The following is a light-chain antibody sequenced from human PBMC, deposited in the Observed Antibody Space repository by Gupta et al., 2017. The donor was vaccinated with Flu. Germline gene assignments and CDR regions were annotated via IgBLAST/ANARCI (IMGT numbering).Light chain of an antibody. V-gene: IGLV2-14*01. CDR1: SSDVGAYNY. J-gene: IGLJ3*02. CDR2: EVS. Sequence: QSALTQPASVSESPGQSITISCTGTSSDVGAYNYVSWYQQHPGKAPKLLIYEVSDRPSGVSNRFSGSKSGNTASLTISGLQAEDEADYYCSSYTGTVTVFGGGTNVAVL. CDR3: SSYTGTVTV.